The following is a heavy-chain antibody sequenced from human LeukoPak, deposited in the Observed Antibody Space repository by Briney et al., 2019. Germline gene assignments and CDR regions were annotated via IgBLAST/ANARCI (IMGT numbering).Heavy chain of an antibody. CDR3: ATLTTDTAMDLGIWY. V-gene: IGHV4-59*01. J-gene: IGHJ4*02. CDR1: GDSISSYY. CDR2: IYYSGST. Sequence: SETLSHTCTVSGDSISSYYWSWIRQPPGKGLEWIGYIYYSGSTNYNPSLKSRVTISVDTSKNQFSLKLSSVTAADTAVYYCATLTTDTAMDLGIWYWGQGTLVTVSS. D-gene: IGHD5-18*01.